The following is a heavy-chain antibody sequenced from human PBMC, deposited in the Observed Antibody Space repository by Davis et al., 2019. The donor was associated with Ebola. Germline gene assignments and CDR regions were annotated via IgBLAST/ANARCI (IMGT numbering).Heavy chain of an antibody. J-gene: IGHJ4*02. CDR1: GYTFTSYG. D-gene: IGHD2-8*01. CDR3: ARGAESVLMVYAVYFDY. V-gene: IGHV1-18*04. CDR2: ISAYNGNT. Sequence: ASVKVSCKASGYTFTSYGISWVRQAPGQGLEWMGWISAYNGNTNYAQKLQGRVTMTTDTSTSTAYMELRSLRSDDTAVYYCARGAESVLMVYAVYFDYWGQGTLVTVSS.